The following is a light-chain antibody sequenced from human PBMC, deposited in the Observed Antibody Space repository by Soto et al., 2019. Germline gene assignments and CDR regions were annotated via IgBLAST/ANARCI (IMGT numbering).Light chain of an antibody. Sequence: EVVLTQSPDTLSLSPGERATLSCRASQSVTSNYLAWYQQKPGQAPRLLIYGASSRATGIPDGFSGSGSGTDFTLTISGLEPEDFAVYYCQQYCRSPLMYTFGQGTKLEIK. CDR3: QQYCRSPLMYT. V-gene: IGKV3-20*01. CDR1: QSVTSNY. CDR2: GAS. J-gene: IGKJ2*01.